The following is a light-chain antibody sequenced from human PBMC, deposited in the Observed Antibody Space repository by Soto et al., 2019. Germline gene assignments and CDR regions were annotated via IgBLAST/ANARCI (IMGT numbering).Light chain of an antibody. CDR2: EVS. Sequence: QSVLTQPASVSGSLGQSITLSCTGTSSDIGFYNFVSWYQHHPGKAPKLIIYEVSNRPSGAYNRFSGSKSGNTASLTISGLQAEDEADYFCSSYTSTSTPYAFGTGTKVTVL. CDR1: SSDIGFYNF. J-gene: IGLJ1*01. CDR3: SSYTSTSTPYA. V-gene: IGLV2-14*01.